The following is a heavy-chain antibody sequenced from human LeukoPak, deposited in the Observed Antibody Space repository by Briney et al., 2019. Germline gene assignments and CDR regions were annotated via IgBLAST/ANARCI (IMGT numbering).Heavy chain of an antibody. J-gene: IGHJ4*02. CDR2: IYYSGST. Sequence: SETLSLTCTVSGGSISSHYWSWIRQPPGKGLEWIGYIYYSGSTNYNPSLKSRVTISVDTSKNQFSLKLSSVTAADTAVYYCARGHGYCSAWYGYWGQGTLVTVSS. CDR3: ARGHGYCSAWYGY. CDR1: GGSISSHY. V-gene: IGHV4-59*11. D-gene: IGHD6-19*01.